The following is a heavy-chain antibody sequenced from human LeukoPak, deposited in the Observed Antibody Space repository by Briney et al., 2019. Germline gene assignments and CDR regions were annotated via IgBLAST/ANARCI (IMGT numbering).Heavy chain of an antibody. CDR2: IRGGGGTT. J-gene: IGHJ4*01. CDR3: ARRRAEDYNDFVHFDY. V-gene: IGHV3-23*01. CDR1: GFTFSSYA. Sequence: GGSLRLSCAASGFTFSSYAMSWVRQAPGMGLEWVSRIRGGGGTTYYADSVKGRFTLSRDNTKNTLYLQMNSLRAEDTAVYYCARRRAEDYNDFVHFDYWGHGILVTVSS. D-gene: IGHD4-17*01.